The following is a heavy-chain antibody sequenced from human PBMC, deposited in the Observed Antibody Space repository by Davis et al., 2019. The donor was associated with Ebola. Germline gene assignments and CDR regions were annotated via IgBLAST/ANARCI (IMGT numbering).Heavy chain of an antibody. CDR3: ARGWELHFDY. Sequence: GESLKISCAVSGFTFSTYWMSWVRQAPGKGPEWVANIKEDGSDKYYVDSVKGRFTISRDNAKNSLYLQMNSLRVEDTAVYYCARGWELHFDYWGQGTLVTVSS. J-gene: IGHJ4*02. CDR1: GFTFSTYW. V-gene: IGHV3-7*04. CDR2: IKEDGSDK. D-gene: IGHD1-26*01.